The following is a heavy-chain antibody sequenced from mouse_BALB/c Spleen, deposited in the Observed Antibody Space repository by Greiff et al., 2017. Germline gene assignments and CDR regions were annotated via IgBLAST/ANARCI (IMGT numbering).Heavy chain of an antibody. V-gene: IGHV1-69*02. Sequence: QVQLQQPGAELVRPGASVKLSCKASGYTFTSYWINWVKQRPGQGLEWIGNIYPSDSYTNYNQKFKDKATLTVDKSSSTAYMQLSSPTSEDSAVYYCTRLDRYDGRDFDDWGQGTTLTVSS. CDR2: IYPSDSYT. J-gene: IGHJ2*01. D-gene: IGHD2-14*01. CDR3: TRLDRYDGRDFDD. CDR1: GYTFTSYW.